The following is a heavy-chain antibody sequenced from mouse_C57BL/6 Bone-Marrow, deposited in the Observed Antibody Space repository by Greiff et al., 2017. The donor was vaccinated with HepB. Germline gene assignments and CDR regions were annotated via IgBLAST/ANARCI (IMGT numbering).Heavy chain of an antibody. D-gene: IGHD1-1*01. J-gene: IGHJ3*01. CDR1: GYTFTDYY. Sequence: EVKLQESGPVLVKPGASVKMSCKASGYTFTDYYMNWVKQSHGKSLEWIGVINPYNGGTSYNQKFKGKATLTVDRSSSTAYMELNSLTSEDSAVYYCARFYYGSSYGFACWGQGTLVTVSA. CDR3: ARFYYGSSYGFAC. V-gene: IGHV1-19*01. CDR2: INPYNGGT.